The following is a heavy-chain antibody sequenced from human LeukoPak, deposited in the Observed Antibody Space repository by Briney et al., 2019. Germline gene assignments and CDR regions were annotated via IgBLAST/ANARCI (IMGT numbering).Heavy chain of an antibody. D-gene: IGHD6-19*01. J-gene: IGHJ4*02. V-gene: IGHV1-18*01. CDR2: ISAYNGNT. CDR3: ARESVAGTSFDY. CDR1: GYTFTSYG. Sequence: ASVKVSCKASGYTFTSYGISWVRQAPGQGLEWMGWISAYNGNTNYAQKLQGRVTMTTDTSTGTAYMELRSLRPDDTAVYYCARESVAGTSFDYWGQGTLVTVSS.